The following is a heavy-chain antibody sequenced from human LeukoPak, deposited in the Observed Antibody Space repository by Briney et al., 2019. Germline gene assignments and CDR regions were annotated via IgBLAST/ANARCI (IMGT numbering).Heavy chain of an antibody. D-gene: IGHD3-10*01. CDR2: TSSDLNVK. Sequence: GGSLRLSCAASGFTFRNYVIHWVRQAPGKGLEWVAVTSSDLNVKLYADSVKGRFTISRDDSRSTLYLQMNSLRPEDTAIYYCAREGYYGSGSPPSLYFDYWGQGTLVTVSS. J-gene: IGHJ4*02. V-gene: IGHV3-30-3*01. CDR1: GFTFRNYV. CDR3: AREGYYGSGSPPSLYFDY.